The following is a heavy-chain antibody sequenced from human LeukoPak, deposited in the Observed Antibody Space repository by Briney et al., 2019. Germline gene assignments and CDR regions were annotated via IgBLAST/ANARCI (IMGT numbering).Heavy chain of an antibody. CDR1: GYTLTELS. Sequence: GASVKVSCKVSGYTLTELSMHWVRQAPGKGLEWMGGFDPEDGETIYAQKFQGRVTMTEDTSTDTAYMELSSLRSEDTAVYYCAKGRRGDGYDLYYYYGMDVWGQGTTVTVSS. CDR2: FDPEDGET. J-gene: IGHJ6*02. CDR3: AKGRRGDGYDLYYYYGMDV. V-gene: IGHV1-24*01. D-gene: IGHD5-12*01.